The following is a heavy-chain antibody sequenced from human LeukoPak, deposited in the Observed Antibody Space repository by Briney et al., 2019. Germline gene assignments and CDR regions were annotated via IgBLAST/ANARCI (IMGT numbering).Heavy chain of an antibody. Sequence: SETLSLTCAVYGGSFSGDYWSWIRQPPGKGLEWIGEINHSGSTNYNPSLKSRVTISVDTSKNQFSLKLRSVTAADTAVYYCAREESSGRYGLGKRPLDYWGQGTLVTVSS. CDR2: INHSGST. D-gene: IGHD6-19*01. J-gene: IGHJ4*02. V-gene: IGHV4-34*01. CDR1: GGSFSGDY. CDR3: AREESSGRYGLGKRPLDY.